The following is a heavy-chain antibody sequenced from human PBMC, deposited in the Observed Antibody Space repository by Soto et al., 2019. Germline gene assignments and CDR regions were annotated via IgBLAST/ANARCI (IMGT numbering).Heavy chain of an antibody. CDR1: GGSISSYY. CDR3: ASFSPPLGMTPFDY. CDR2: IYYSGST. Sequence: LSETLSLTCTVSGGSISSYYWSWIRQPPGKGLEWIGYIYYSGSTNYNPSLKSRVTISVDTSKNQFSLKLSSVTAADTAVYYCASFSPPLGMTPFDYWGQGTLVTVSS. V-gene: IGHV4-59*01. J-gene: IGHJ4*02. D-gene: IGHD6-13*01.